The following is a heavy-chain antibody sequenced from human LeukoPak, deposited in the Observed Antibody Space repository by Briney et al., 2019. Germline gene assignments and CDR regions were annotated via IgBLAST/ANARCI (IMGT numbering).Heavy chain of an antibody. CDR3: AKEPNGGGFPCCDAFDI. D-gene: IGHD3-16*01. J-gene: IGHJ3*02. V-gene: IGHV4-59*01. CDR2: IYYSGST. CDR1: GGSISTDY. Sequence: SETLSLTCTVSGGSISTDYWSWIRQPPGKGLEWIGYIYYSGSTNYKPSLKSRVSISVDTSKNQFSLHLTSVTAADTAVYYCAKEPNGGGFPCCDAFDIWGQGAMVTVSS.